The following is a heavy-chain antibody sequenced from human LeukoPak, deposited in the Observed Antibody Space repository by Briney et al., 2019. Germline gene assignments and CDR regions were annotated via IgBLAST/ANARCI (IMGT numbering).Heavy chain of an antibody. Sequence: PGGSLRLSCAASGFTFNNYAMNWVRQTPGKGLEWVSGIGGSGDTTYYADSVKGRFTISRDNSKNTLYLQMNSLRAEDTALYYCAKDLSDPYYSLRPFDYWGQGTLVTVSS. CDR1: GFTFNNYA. J-gene: IGHJ4*02. V-gene: IGHV3-23*01. CDR3: AKDLSDPYYSLRPFDY. CDR2: IGGSGDTT. D-gene: IGHD2-15*01.